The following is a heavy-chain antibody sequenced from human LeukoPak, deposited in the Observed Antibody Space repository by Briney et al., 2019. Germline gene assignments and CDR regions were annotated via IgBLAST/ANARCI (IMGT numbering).Heavy chain of an antibody. D-gene: IGHD6-13*01. J-gene: IGHJ5*02. CDR3: ARVTGYSSSWYEYNWFDP. Sequence: SETLSLTCTVSGGSISSSSYYWGWIRQPPGKGLEWIGSIYYSGSTYYNPSLKSRVIISVDTSKNQFSLKLSSVTAADTAVYYCARVTGYSSSWYEYNWFDPWGQGTLVTVSS. V-gene: IGHV4-39*07. CDR2: IYYSGST. CDR1: GGSISSSSYY.